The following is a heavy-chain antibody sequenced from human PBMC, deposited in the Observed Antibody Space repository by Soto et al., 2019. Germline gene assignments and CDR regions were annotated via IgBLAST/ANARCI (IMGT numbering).Heavy chain of an antibody. CDR2: ISSSSSII. J-gene: IGHJ4*02. V-gene: IGHV3-48*01. CDR1: GFTFSIYN. Sequence: EVQLVESGGGLVQPGGSLRLSCAASGFTFSIYNMNWVRQAPGKGLEWVSYISSSSSIIYYADSVKGRFTISRDDAKNALYLQMSSLRAEDTAVYFCGRDQKASWYTRYFDYWGQGTLVTVSS. CDR3: GRDQKASWYTRYFDY. D-gene: IGHD6-13*01.